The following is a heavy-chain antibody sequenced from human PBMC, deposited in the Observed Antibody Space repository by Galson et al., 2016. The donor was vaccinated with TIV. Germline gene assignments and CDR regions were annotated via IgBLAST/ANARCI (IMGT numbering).Heavy chain of an antibody. J-gene: IGHJ6*02. D-gene: IGHD5-18*01. Sequence: SVKVSCKVSGYRLSKLSMYRVRLAPGQGLEWMGGIIPLFGTANYAQKFQGRVTVTADESTSTVYMELTSLTSEDSALYYCAKDRNTAMDTYHFYYGMDVWGQGTTVTVSS. CDR1: GYRLSKLS. CDR3: AKDRNTAMDTYHFYYGMDV. V-gene: IGHV1-69*13. CDR2: IIPLFGTA.